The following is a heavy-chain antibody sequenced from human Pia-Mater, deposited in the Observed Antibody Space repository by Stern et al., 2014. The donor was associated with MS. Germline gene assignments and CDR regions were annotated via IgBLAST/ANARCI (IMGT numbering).Heavy chain of an antibody. CDR1: GGTLQNDA. V-gene: IGHV1-69*18. D-gene: IGHD2-8*01. CDR2: IIPKFGTA. Sequence: VQLVQSGPEVKKPASSVRVSCKASGGTLQNDAINWVRQAPGQGLEGMGMIIPKFGTANYAEKFQGRVNITADESSHTAYMELSSLRSDDTAVYFCARDIALNTGFYFDSWGQGTLVTVSS. CDR3: ARDIALNTGFYFDS. J-gene: IGHJ4*02.